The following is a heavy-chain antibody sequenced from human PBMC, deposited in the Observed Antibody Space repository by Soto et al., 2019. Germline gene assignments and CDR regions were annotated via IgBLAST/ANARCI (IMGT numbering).Heavy chain of an antibody. CDR1: GGSISSYY. J-gene: IGHJ5*02. CDR3: AREGGSTGPLSNWFDP. Sequence: SETLSLTRTVSGGSISSYYWSWIRQPPGKGLEWIGYIYYSGSTNYNPSLKSRVTISVDTSKNQFSLKLSSVTAADTAVYYCAREGGSTGPLSNWFDPWGQGTLVTVSS. CDR2: IYYSGST. D-gene: IGHD1-1*01. V-gene: IGHV4-59*01.